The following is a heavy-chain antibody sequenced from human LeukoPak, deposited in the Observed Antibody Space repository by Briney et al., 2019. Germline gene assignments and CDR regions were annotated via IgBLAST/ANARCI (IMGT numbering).Heavy chain of an antibody. Sequence: ASVEVSCKXSGYTLTELSMHWVRQAPGKGLEWMGGFDPEDGETIYSQKFQGRVTMTEDTSTDTAYMELSSLRSEDTAVYYCATDAPMYGSGSSYNWFDPWGQGTLVTVSS. J-gene: IGHJ5*02. CDR1: GYTLTELS. CDR3: ATDAPMYGSGSSYNWFDP. V-gene: IGHV1-24*01. CDR2: FDPEDGET. D-gene: IGHD3-10*01.